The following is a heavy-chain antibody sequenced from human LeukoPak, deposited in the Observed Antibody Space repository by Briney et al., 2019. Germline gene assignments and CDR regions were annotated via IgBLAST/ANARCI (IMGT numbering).Heavy chain of an antibody. CDR3: TKDPDV. J-gene: IGHJ4*02. V-gene: IGHV3-66*01. CDR1: GFIVSNYY. CDR2: VYSSGET. Sequence: GGSLRLSCAASGFIVSNYYMSWVRQAPGKGLEWVSVVYSSGETFHADSVKGRFTLSRDISKSTLYLQMNSLRVEDTAIYYCTKDPDVWGQGTLVTVSS.